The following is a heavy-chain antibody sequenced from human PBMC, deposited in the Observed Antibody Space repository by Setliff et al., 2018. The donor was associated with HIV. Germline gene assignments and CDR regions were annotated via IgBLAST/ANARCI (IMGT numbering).Heavy chain of an antibody. D-gene: IGHD3-22*01. Sequence: GESLKISCKCSGYSFTTYWITWVRQMPGKGLEWMAMIYPDDSDTRYSPPFQGQVNLSVDKSINTAYLQWSSLKASDTAMYYCARDYDTSGYPLWGQGTMVTVSS. CDR1: GYSFTTYW. V-gene: IGHV5-51*01. CDR2: IYPDDSDT. CDR3: ARDYDTSGYPL. J-gene: IGHJ3*01.